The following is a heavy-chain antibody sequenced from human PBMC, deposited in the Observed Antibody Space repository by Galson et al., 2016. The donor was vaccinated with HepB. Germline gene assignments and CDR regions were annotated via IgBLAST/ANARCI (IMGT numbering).Heavy chain of an antibody. CDR2: INYSGDT. V-gene: IGHV4-39*01. J-gene: IGHJ4*02. CDR1: GGSISSTTYY. CDR3: ASIVVVSSAPTNYFDY. Sequence: SETLSLTCSVSGGSISSTTYYWVWIRQSLGKGPEWIGSINYSGDTYYDESLKSRVTISVDTSKSQFSLRLRSVTAADTAVYYCASIVVVSSAPTNYFDYWGQGILVTVSS. D-gene: IGHD2-21*01.